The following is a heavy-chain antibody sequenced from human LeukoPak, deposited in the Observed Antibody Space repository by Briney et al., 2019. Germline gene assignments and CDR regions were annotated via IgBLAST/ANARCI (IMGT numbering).Heavy chain of an antibody. CDR3: AKDPSTLTLTDDY. J-gene: IGHJ4*02. CDR2: INTSGSRT. V-gene: IGHV3-23*01. CDR1: GFTFIMYG. Sequence: GGTLRLSCVASGFTFIMYGMTWVRQAPGKGLEWVSTINTSGSRTHHADSVKGRFTISRDNSKNTLYLQMNSLRAEDTAVYYCAKDPSTLTLTDDYWGQGTLVTVSS.